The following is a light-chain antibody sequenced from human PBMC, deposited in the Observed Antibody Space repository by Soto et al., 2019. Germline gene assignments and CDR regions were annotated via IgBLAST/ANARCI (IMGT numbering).Light chain of an antibody. Sequence: DIQLTQSPSSLSASVGDRVTITCQASQDISNHLNWYQQKPGKAPNLLIYDASDLEIGVPSRFSGGGSGTFFSFTINSLQPEDIATYYCQKHDGVPLFGPGTKVEIK. J-gene: IGKJ3*01. CDR2: DAS. CDR3: QKHDGVPL. V-gene: IGKV1-33*01. CDR1: QDISNH.